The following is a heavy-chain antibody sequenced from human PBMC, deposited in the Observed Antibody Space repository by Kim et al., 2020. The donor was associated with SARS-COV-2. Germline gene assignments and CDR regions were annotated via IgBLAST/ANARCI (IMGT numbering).Heavy chain of an antibody. Sequence: ASVKVSCKASGYRFTSYAMNWVRQAPGQGLEWMGWINTNTGNPAYAQGFTGRFVFSMDSSVSTAYLQISSLKAEDKAVYYCARDMRFLEWPTPGGFDYWGQGTLVTVSS. CDR1: GYRFTSYA. D-gene: IGHD3-3*01. CDR3: ARDMRFLEWPTPGGFDY. CDR2: INTNTGNP. J-gene: IGHJ4*02. V-gene: IGHV7-4-1*02.